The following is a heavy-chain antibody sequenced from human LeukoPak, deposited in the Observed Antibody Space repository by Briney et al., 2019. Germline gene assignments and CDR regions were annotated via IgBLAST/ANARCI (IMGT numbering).Heavy chain of an antibody. CDR2: IGGSGDTT. CDR1: GFTFTNYA. V-gene: IGHV3-23*01. D-gene: IGHD1-26*01. CDR3: AKSFRGSSYDGTDI. J-gene: IGHJ3*02. Sequence: PGGSLRLSCAASGFTFTNYAMSWVRQAPGGGPEWVSSIGGSGDTTYYAGSVKGRFTISRDNSKNTLYLQMDSLRAEDTAVYYCAKSFRGSSYDGTDIWGQGTMVTVSS.